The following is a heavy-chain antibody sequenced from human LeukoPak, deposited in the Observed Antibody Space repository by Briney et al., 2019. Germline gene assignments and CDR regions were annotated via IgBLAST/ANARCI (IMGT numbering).Heavy chain of an antibody. CDR3: AKTPVATIRYFDY. J-gene: IGHJ4*02. CDR1: GFTFSNYA. V-gene: IGHV3-23*01. CDR2: ISGSGGST. D-gene: IGHD5-12*01. Sequence: GGSLRLSCAASGFTFSNYAMSWVRQAAGKGLEWVSSISGSGGSTYYADSVKGRFTISRDNSKNTLYLQMNSLRAEDAAVYYCAKTPVATIRYFDYWGQGTLVTVSS.